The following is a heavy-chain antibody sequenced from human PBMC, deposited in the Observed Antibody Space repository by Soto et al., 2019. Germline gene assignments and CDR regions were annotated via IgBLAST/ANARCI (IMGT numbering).Heavy chain of an antibody. CDR1: GGSLSNYG. CDR2: IIPVFGTA. J-gene: IGHJ6*02. V-gene: IGHV1-69*12. CDR3: ARGDATKIVVTTYYAMDV. Sequence: QVQLVQSGAEVKKPGSSVKVSCKASGGSLSNYGISWVRQAPGQGLEWMEGIIPVFGTANYAQKFQGRVTITAYESTSIVYMDVPSLRSEDTAVYYCARGDATKIVVTTYYAMDVWGQGTTVTVSS. D-gene: IGHD3-9*01.